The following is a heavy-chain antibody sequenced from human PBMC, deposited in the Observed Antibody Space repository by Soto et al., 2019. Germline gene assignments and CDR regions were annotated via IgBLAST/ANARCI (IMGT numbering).Heavy chain of an antibody. J-gene: IGHJ6*02. V-gene: IGHV1-18*01. CDR1: GYTFTSYG. CDR3: ARDGRDYDFWSGYYPYYYYYGMDV. CDR2: ISAYNGNT. D-gene: IGHD3-3*01. Sequence: QVQLVQSGAEVKKPGASVKVSCKASGYTFTSYGISWVRQAPGQGLEWMGWISAYNGNTNYAQKLQGRVTMTTDTSTSTAYMELRSLRSDDTAVYYCARDGRDYDFWSGYYPYYYYYGMDVWGQGTTVRLL.